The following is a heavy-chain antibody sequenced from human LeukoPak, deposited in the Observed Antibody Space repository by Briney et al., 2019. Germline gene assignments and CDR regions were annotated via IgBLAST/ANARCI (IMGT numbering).Heavy chain of an antibody. V-gene: IGHV4-34*01. J-gene: IGHJ4*02. D-gene: IGHD3-16*02. CDR1: GGSFSGYY. CDR3: ARGHYDYIWGSYRYTGPGGLDY. Sequence: SETLSLTCAVYGGSFSGYYWSWIRQPPGGGLGWIGEINNGGSHNHSPSRKSRVAISVDTSKSQFSLKLSSVTAADTALYYCARGHYDYIWGSYRYTGPGGLDYWGQGTLVTVSS. CDR2: INNGGSH.